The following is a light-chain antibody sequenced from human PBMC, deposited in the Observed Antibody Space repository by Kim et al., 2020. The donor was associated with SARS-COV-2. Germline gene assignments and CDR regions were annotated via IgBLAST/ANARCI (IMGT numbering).Light chain of an antibody. CDR1: QKIYSW. CDR2: GAS. Sequence: ASVGDRVTITCRASQKIYSWLAWYQQKPGKAPKLLIYGASTLQSGDPSRFSGSGSGTEFTLPISNLQPEDFATYYCLQAYNLPLTFGGGTKVDIK. CDR3: LQAYNLPLT. V-gene: IGKV1-12*01. J-gene: IGKJ4*01.